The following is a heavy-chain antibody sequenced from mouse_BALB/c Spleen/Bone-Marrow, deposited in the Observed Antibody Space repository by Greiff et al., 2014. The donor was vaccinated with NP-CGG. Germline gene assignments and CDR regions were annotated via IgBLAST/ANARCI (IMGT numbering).Heavy chain of an antibody. Sequence: DVKLVESGGDLVKPGGSLKLSCAASGFTFSSYGMSWGRQTPDKRLEWVATISSGGSNTYYPDSVKGRFTISRDNAKNTLYLQMSSLKSEDTAMYYCARHQRYYAMDYWGQGTSGTVSS. CDR3: ARHQRYYAMDY. V-gene: IGHV5-6*02. J-gene: IGHJ4*01. CDR1: GFTFSSYG. CDR2: ISSGGSNT.